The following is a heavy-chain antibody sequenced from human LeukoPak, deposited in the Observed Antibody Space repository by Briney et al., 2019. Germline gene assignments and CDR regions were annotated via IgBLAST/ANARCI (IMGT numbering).Heavy chain of an antibody. V-gene: IGHV3-30*18. D-gene: IGHD3-10*01. CDR1: GFTFSSFG. CDR3: AKDKTSLVRGVMLQ. J-gene: IGHJ4*02. CDR2: ISYDGSNE. Sequence: PRKSLRLSCAASGFTFSSFGMHWVRQAPGKGLEWVAVISYDGSNEYYADSVEGRFTISRDNSKKTLYLQMNRLRPEDTAVYYCAKDKTSLVRGVMLQWGQGTLVTVSS.